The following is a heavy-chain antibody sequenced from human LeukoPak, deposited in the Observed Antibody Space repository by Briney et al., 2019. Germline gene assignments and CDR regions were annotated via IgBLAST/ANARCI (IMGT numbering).Heavy chain of an antibody. CDR2: ISYDGSNK. J-gene: IGHJ6*02. V-gene: IGHV3-30*18. D-gene: IGHD1-26*01. CDR1: GFTFSSYG. CDR3: AKGGVKIYYYYGMDV. Sequence: GGSLRLSCAASGFTFSSYGMHWVRQAPGKGLEWVAVISYDGSNKYYADSVKGRSTISRDNSKNTLYLQMNSLRAEDTAVYYCAKGGVKIYYYYGMDVWGQGTTVTVSS.